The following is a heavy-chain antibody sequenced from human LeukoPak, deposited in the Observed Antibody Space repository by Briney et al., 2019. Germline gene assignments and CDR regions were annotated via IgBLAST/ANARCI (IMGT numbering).Heavy chain of an antibody. D-gene: IGHD2-15*01. Sequence: PGGSLRLSCEASGFTFSSFAMTWVRQAPGKGLEWVSGISGSGGGTYYADSVKGRFTISRDNSKNTLYLQMSSLRAEDTGVYYCARDLRYCDSGNCCLRDASDIWGQGTMVTVSS. CDR2: ISGSGGGT. CDR1: GFTFSSFA. V-gene: IGHV3-23*01. CDR3: ARDLRYCDSGNCCLRDASDI. J-gene: IGHJ3*02.